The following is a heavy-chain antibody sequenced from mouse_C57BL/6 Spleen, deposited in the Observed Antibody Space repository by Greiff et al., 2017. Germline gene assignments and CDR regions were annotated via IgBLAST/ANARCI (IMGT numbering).Heavy chain of an antibody. V-gene: IGHV1-9*01. CDR2: ILPGSGST. J-gene: IGHJ3*01. D-gene: IGHD1-1*01. CDR1: GYTFTGYW. Sequence: QVQLKESGAELTKPGASVKLSCKATGYTFTGYWIEWVKQRPGHGLEWIGEILPGSGSTNYNEKFKGKATFTADTSSHTAYMQLCSLTTEDSAIYYCAREQGTLSYGGKSFAYWGQGTLVTVSA. CDR3: AREQGTLSYGGKSFAY.